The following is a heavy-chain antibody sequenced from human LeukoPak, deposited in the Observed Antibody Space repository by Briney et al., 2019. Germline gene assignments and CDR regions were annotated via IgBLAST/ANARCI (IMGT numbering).Heavy chain of an antibody. CDR1: GGSFSGYY. J-gene: IGHJ4*02. CDR2: INHSGST. V-gene: IGHV4-34*01. D-gene: IGHD3-10*01. Sequence: SETLSLTCAVYGGSFSGYYWSWIRQPPGKGLEWIGEINHSGSTNYNPSLKSRVTISVDTSKNQFSLKLSSVTAADTAVYYCARGLSHYYGSGSYGYWGQGTLVTVSS. CDR3: ARGLSHYYGSGSYGY.